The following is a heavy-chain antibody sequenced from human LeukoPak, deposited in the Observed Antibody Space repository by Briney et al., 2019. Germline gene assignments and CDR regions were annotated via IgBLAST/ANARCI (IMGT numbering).Heavy chain of an antibody. V-gene: IGHV3-74*01. J-gene: IGHJ4*02. CDR1: GFTFSSYW. D-gene: IGHD6-19*01. CDR2: VKSDGSST. CDR3: ARCQYNSSPDF. Sequence: GGSLRLSCAASGFTFSSYWMHWVRQAPGKGLVWVSRVKSDGSSTNYADSVKGRFTISRDNAKSSFYLQVNSLRAEDTAVYYCARCQYNSSPDFWGQGTLVTVSS.